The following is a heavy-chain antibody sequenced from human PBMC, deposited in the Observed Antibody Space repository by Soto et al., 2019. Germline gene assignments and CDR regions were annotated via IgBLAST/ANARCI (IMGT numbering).Heavy chain of an antibody. V-gene: IGHV4-31*03. CDR2: IYFSGST. D-gene: IGHD5-12*01. CDR1: GGSISRSGYY. CDR3: AGIVATNFDY. J-gene: IGHJ4*02. Sequence: QVQLQESGPGLVKPSQTLSLTCTVSGGSISRSGYYWSWIRQHPGKGLEWIGYIYFSGSTYYNPSLXSRVPIXXDTSKNQFSLNLNSVTAADTAVYYCAGIVATNFDYWGQGTLVTVSS.